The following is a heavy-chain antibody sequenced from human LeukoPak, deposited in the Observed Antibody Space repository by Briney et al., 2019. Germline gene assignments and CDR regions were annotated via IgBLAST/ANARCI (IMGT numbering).Heavy chain of an antibody. CDR3: ARDNYGADI. J-gene: IGHJ3*02. D-gene: IGHD4/OR15-4a*01. CDR1: GFTFSNYH. CDR2: ISYDGSNK. Sequence: GGSLRLSCAAFGFTFSNYHIHWVRQAPGKGLEWVAVISYDGSNKYYTDSVKGRFTMSRDNSQNTLYLQMNSLRAEDTAVYYCARDNYGADIWGQGTVVTVSS. V-gene: IGHV3-33*05.